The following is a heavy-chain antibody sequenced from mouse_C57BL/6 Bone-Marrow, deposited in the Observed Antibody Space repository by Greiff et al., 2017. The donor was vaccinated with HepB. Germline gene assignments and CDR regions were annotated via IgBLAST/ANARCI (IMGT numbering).Heavy chain of an antibody. V-gene: IGHV1-5*01. CDR3: NYDGSSYLSWFAY. CDR1: GYTFTSYW. J-gene: IGHJ3*01. D-gene: IGHD1-1*01. Sequence: VQLQQSGTVLARPGASVKMSCKTSGYTFTSYWMHWVKQRPGQGLEWIGAIYPGNSDTSYNQKFKGKAKLTAVTSASTAYMELSSLTNEDSAVYYCNYDGSSYLSWFAYWGQGTLVTVSA. CDR2: IYPGNSDT.